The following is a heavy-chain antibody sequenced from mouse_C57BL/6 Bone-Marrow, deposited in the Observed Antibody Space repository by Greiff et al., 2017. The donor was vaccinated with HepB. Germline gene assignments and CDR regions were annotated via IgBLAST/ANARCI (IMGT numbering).Heavy chain of an antibody. CDR1: GYTFTDYY. CDR3: AREWLRHHAMDY. V-gene: IGHV1-26*01. CDR2: INPNNGGT. Sequence: VQLQQSGPELVKPGASVKISCKASGYTFTDYYMNWVKQSHGKSLEWIGDINPNNGGTSYNQKFKGKATLTVDKSSSTAYMELRSLTSEDTAVYYCAREWLRHHAMDYWGQGTSVTVSS. J-gene: IGHJ4*01. D-gene: IGHD2-2*01.